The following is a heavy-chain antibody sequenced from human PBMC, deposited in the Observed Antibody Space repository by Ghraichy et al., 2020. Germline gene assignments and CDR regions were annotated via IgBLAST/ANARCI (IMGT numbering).Heavy chain of an antibody. CDR2: IKQDGSEK. Sequence: LSLTCAASGFTFSSYWMSWVRQAPGKGLEWVANIKQDGSEKYYVDSVKGRFTISRDNAKNSLYLQMNSLRAEDTAVYYCARVWARITIFGLHDAFDIWGQGTMVTVSS. CDR1: GFTFSSYW. CDR3: ARVWARITIFGLHDAFDI. D-gene: IGHD3/OR15-3a*01. J-gene: IGHJ3*02. V-gene: IGHV3-7*01.